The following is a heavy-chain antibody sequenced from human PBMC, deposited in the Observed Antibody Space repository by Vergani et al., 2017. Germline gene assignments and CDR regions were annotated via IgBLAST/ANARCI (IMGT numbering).Heavy chain of an antibody. CDR2: TRNKTKRYTT. Sequence: EVQLVESGGGLVQPGGSLRLSCAASGFTFSDHYMDWVRQAPGKGLEWVGRTRNKTKRYTTEYAASVKGRFTISRDDSKNSLYLQINSLKTEDTAVYYYARAASIVGATTTSYYYYYMDVWGKGTTVTVSS. D-gene: IGHD1-26*01. J-gene: IGHJ6*03. CDR1: GFTFSDHY. V-gene: IGHV3-72*01. CDR3: ARAASIVGATTTSYYYYYMDV.